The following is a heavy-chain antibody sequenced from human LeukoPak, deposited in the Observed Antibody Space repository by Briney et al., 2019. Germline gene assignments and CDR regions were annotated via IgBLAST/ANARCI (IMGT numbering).Heavy chain of an antibody. CDR3: ARLFY. V-gene: IGHV4-39*01. J-gene: IGHJ4*02. Sequence: PSETLSLTCTVSGDSISSSSYYWGWIRQPPGKGLEWFGAIYYSGATYYNPSLRSRVTISVDTSKNQYSLKLTSVTAADTAVYYCARLFYWGQGSLVTVSS. CDR1: GDSISSSSYY. CDR2: IYYSGAT.